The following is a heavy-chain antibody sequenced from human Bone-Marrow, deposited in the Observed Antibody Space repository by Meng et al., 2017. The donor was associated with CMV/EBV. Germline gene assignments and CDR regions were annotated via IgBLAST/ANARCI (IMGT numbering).Heavy chain of an antibody. CDR3: VGGVATPAY. CDR2: ISFDGNTK. D-gene: IGHD4-23*01. Sequence: GESLKISCAASRFTFSLYAMHWVRQAPGKGLEWVSVISFDGNTKYYADSVQWRFTICRDHSRNTLNLLMNSLRTEDTAVYYCVGGVATPAYWGPGTLVTVSS. V-gene: IGHV3-30*04. J-gene: IGHJ4*02. CDR1: RFTFSLYA.